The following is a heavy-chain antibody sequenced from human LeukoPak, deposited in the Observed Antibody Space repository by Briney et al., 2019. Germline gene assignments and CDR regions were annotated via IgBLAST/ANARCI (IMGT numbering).Heavy chain of an antibody. V-gene: IGHV1-18*01. D-gene: IGHD2-2*02. J-gene: IGHJ5*02. CDR1: GYTFTSYG. Sequence: GASVKVSCKASGYTFTSYGISWVRQAPGQGLEWMGWISAYNGNTNYAQKLHGRVTMTTDTSTSTAYMELRSLRSDDTAVYYCARDIVVVPAAIPDFFEINWFDPWGQGTLVTVSS. CDR3: ARDIVVVPAAIPDFFEINWFDP. CDR2: ISAYNGNT.